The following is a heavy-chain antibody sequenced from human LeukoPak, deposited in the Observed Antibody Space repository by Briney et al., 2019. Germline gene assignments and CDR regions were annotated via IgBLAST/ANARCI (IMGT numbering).Heavy chain of an antibody. J-gene: IGHJ6*03. V-gene: IGHV3-30*18. Sequence: GGSLRLSCAASGFTFSDFGMHWVRQAPGKGLEWVAVISYDGSNKYYADSVKGRFTISRDNSKNTLYLQMNSLRAEDTAVYYCAKDEKPAAPYYYYYMDVWGKGTTVTVSS. CDR2: ISYDGSNK. D-gene: IGHD2-2*01. CDR3: AKDEKPAAPYYYYYMDV. CDR1: GFTFSDFG.